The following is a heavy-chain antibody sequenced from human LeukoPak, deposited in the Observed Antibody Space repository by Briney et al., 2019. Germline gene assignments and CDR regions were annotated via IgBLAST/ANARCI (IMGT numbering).Heavy chain of an antibody. D-gene: IGHD1-26*01. J-gene: IGHJ6*02. CDR2: IKSDGRST. CDR3: ARDRAYGMDV. V-gene: IGHV3-74*03. CDR1: GFTFSSYW. Sequence: GGSLRLSCAASGFTFSSYWMHWVRQAPGKGLVWVSLIKSDGRSTMYADSVKGRFTISRDNAKNTLYLQMNSLRAEDTAVYYCARDRAYGMDVWGQGTTVTVS.